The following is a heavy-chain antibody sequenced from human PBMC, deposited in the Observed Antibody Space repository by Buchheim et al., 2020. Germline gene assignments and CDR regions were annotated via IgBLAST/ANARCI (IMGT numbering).Heavy chain of an antibody. Sequence: QVQLVQSGGEVKEPGASVKVSCKASGDTFNTYAFSWVRQAPGQGLEWMAWISAYNGRTNYAQRFQGRLTVTTDTSTRTACMELRTLRSDDTAVYSCATAEQFAGAWFDPWGQGTL. CDR1: GDTFNTYA. V-gene: IGHV1-18*01. D-gene: IGHD1/OR15-1a*01. CDR2: ISAYNGRT. J-gene: IGHJ5*02. CDR3: ATAEQFAGAWFDP.